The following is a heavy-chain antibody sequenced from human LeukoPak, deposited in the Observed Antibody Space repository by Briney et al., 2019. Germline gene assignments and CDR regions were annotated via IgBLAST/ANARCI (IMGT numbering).Heavy chain of an antibody. Sequence: GGSLRLSCAASGFTFSSYDMHWVRQATGKGLEWVSAIGTAGDTYYPGSVKGRFTISRENAKTSLYLQMNSLRAEDTAVYYCARGGSSNSYYYYGMDVWGQGTTVTVSS. J-gene: IGHJ6*02. CDR1: GFTFSSYD. CDR2: IGTAGDT. CDR3: ARGGSSNSYYYYGMDV. V-gene: IGHV3-13*01. D-gene: IGHD4-11*01.